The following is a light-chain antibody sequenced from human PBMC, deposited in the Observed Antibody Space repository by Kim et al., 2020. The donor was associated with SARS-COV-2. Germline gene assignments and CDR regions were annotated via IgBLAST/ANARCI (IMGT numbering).Light chain of an antibody. J-gene: IGLJ3*02. V-gene: IGLV1-40*01. Sequence: QSVLTQPPSASGAPGQRVTISCTGSSSNIGAGYDVHWYQQLPGTAPKLLIYDNNNRPSGVPDRFSGSKSGTSASLAITGLQAEDEADYYCKSYDSSLKGRVFGGGTQLTVL. CDR2: DNN. CDR1: SSNIGAGYD. CDR3: KSYDSSLKGRV.